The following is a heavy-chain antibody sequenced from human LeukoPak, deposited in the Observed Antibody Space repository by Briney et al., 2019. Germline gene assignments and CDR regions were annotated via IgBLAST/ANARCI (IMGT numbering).Heavy chain of an antibody. CDR2: ISDTGGRS. CDR1: GFTFRSYA. J-gene: IGHJ6*02. CDR3: AKYDFPYYYDRRGYFLPFSAMDV. Sequence: GSLRLSCAASGFTFRSYAMSWVRQAPGKGLEWVSGISDTGGRSFYADSVKGRFTISRDNSKSTLYLEMNSLRAEDTAVYHCAKYDFPYYYDRRGYFLPFSAMDVWGQGTTVTVSS. D-gene: IGHD3-22*01. V-gene: IGHV3-23*01.